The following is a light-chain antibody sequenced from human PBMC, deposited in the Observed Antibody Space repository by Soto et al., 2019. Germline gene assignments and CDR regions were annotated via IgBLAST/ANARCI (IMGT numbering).Light chain of an antibody. V-gene: IGLV3-21*02. CDR2: DDS. CDR1: NIGSKS. J-gene: IGLJ1*01. Sequence: SYELTQPPSVSVASGQTARITCGGNNIGSKSVHWYQQKPGQAPVLVVYDDSDRPSGIPERFSGSNSGNTATLTISRVGAGDEADYYCQVWDSSSDHYVFGTGTKVNVL. CDR3: QVWDSSSDHYV.